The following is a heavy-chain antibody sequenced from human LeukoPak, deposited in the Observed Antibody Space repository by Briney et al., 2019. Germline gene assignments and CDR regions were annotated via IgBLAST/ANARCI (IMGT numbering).Heavy chain of an antibody. CDR1: GGSISSYY. V-gene: IGHV4-59*01. Sequence: SETLSLTCTVSGGSISSYYWSWIRQPPGKGLEWIGYIYYSGSTNYNPSLKSRVTISVDTSKNQFSLKLSSVTAADTAVYYCARALPPSSSGWYARGTTNGAPFDYWGQGTLVTVSS. J-gene: IGHJ4*02. D-gene: IGHD6-19*01. CDR3: ARALPPSSSGWYARGTTNGAPFDY. CDR2: IYYSGST.